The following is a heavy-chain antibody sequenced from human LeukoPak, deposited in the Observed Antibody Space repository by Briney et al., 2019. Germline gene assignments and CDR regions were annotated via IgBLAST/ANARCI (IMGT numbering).Heavy chain of an antibody. Sequence: GRSLRLSCAASGFTFSSYGKHWVRQAPGKGLEWVAVISYDGSNKYYADSVKGRFTISRDNSKNTLYLQMNSLRAEDTAVYYCAKDRYGSGSYYYYGMDVWGKGTTVTVSS. CDR2: ISYDGSNK. J-gene: IGHJ6*04. CDR3: AKDRYGSGSYYYYGMDV. V-gene: IGHV3-30*18. D-gene: IGHD3-10*01. CDR1: GFTFSSYG.